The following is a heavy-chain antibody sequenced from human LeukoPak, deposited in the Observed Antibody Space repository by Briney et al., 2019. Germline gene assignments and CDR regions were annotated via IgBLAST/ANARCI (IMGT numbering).Heavy chain of an antibody. D-gene: IGHD1-26*01. Sequence: GASVKVSCKASGYTFTGYYMHWVRQAPGQGLEWMGRINPSSGGTNYAQKFQGRVTMTRDTSISTAYMELSRLRSDDTAVYYCARGYRTVGAIEYFQHWGQGTLVTVSS. CDR1: GYTFTGYY. J-gene: IGHJ1*01. V-gene: IGHV1-2*06. CDR3: ARGYRTVGAIEYFQH. CDR2: INPSSGGT.